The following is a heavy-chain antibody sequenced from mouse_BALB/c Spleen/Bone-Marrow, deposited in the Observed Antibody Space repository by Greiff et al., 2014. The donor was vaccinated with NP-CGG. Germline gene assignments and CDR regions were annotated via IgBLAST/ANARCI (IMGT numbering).Heavy chain of an antibody. Sequence: VQLKESGPELVKPGASVKISCKTSGYTFTDYTLHWVKQSHGKSLEWIGGVNPNIGGTTYNQKFKGRASLTVNKSSTTAYMELRSLTSEDSAVYYCARGRWYYWGQGTTLTVSS. CDR2: VNPNIGGT. J-gene: IGHJ2*01. V-gene: IGHV1-22*01. D-gene: IGHD2-3*01. CDR3: ARGRWYY. CDR1: GYTFTDYT.